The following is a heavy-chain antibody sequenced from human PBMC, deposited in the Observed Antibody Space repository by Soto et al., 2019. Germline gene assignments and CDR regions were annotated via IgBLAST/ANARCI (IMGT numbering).Heavy chain of an antibody. V-gene: IGHV3-48*02. CDR1: GFTFSSYS. J-gene: IGHJ5*01. D-gene: IGHD2-21*02. CDR3: AREVVTAIPSWFDS. Sequence: VQLVESGGGLVQPGGSLRLSCAASGFTFSSYSMNWVRQAPGKGLEWVSYISSSSSTIYYADSVKGRFTISRDNAKNALYLETNSLRDEDTAVCYCAREVVTAIPSWFDSWGQGTLVTVSS. CDR2: ISSSSSTI.